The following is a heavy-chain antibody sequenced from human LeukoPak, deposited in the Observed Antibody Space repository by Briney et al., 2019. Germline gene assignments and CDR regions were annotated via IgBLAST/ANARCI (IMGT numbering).Heavy chain of an antibody. CDR2: INPNSGGT. CDR3: ARALRYDDSSGYYAY. J-gene: IGHJ4*02. Sequence: ASVKVSCKASGYTFTGYYMHWVRQAPGQGLECMGWINPNSGGTNYAQTLQGRVTMTRDTSISIVYMELSRLRTDDTAVYYRARALRYDDSSGYYAYWGQGTLVTVSS. D-gene: IGHD3-22*01. CDR1: GYTFTGYY. V-gene: IGHV1-2*02.